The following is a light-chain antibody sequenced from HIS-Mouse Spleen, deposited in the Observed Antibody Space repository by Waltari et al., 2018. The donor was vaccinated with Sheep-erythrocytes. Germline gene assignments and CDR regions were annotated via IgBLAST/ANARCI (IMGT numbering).Light chain of an antibody. CDR1: SSDVGSYNL. V-gene: IGLV2-23*01. CDR3: CSYAGSSTPWV. J-gene: IGLJ3*02. Sequence: QSALTQPASVSGYPGQSITIPCPGTSSDVGSYNLVSWYQQHPGKAPKLMIYEGSKRPSGVSNRFSGSKSGNTASLTISGLQAEDEADYYCCSYAGSSTPWVFGGGTKLTVL. CDR2: EGS.